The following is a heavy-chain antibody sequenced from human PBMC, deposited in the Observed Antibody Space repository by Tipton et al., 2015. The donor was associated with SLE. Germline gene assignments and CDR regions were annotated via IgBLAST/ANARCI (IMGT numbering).Heavy chain of an antibody. CDR2: IRSKANSYAT. CDR3: TVDCDDSRGSHFGFDY. CDR1: GFTFSGSA. D-gene: IGHD3-22*01. V-gene: IGHV3-73*01. J-gene: IGHJ4*02. Sequence: SLRLSCAASGFTFSGSAMHWVRQASGKGLEWVGRIRSKANSYATAYAASVKGRFTISRDDSKNTAYLQMNSLKTEDTAVYYCTVDCDDSRGSHFGFDYWGQGTLVTVSS.